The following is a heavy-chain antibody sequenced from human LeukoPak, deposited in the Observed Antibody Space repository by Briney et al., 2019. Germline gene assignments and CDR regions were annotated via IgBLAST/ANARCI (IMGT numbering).Heavy chain of an antibody. Sequence: GGSLRLSCAASGFTFSSYWMSWVRQAPGKGLEWVANIKQDGSEKYYVDSVKGRFTISRDNAKNSVYLQMNSLRAEDTAVYYCARDLLLADNGGSSAHDAWGQGTLVTVSS. D-gene: IGHD2-15*01. CDR1: GFTFSSYW. V-gene: IGHV3-7*01. CDR3: ARDLLLADNGGSSAHDA. J-gene: IGHJ5*02. CDR2: IKQDGSEK.